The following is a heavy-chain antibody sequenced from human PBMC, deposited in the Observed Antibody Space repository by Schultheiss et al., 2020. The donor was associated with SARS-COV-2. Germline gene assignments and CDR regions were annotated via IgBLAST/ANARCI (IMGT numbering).Heavy chain of an antibody. V-gene: IGHV3-23*01. CDR2: ISGSGGST. CDR1: GFTFSSYW. D-gene: IGHD6-19*01. Sequence: GGSLRLSCAASGFTFSSYWMHWVRQAPGKGLVWVSAISGSGGSTYYADSVKGRFTISRDNSKNTLYLQMNSLRAEDTAVYYCAPDGAAVAISGVYGMDVWGQGTTVTVSS. CDR3: APDGAAVAISGVYGMDV. J-gene: IGHJ6*02.